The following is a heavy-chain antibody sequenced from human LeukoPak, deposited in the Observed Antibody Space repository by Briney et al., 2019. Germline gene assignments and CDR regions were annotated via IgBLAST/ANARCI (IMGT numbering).Heavy chain of an antibody. V-gene: IGHV4-30-2*01. Sequence: PSQTLSLTCTVSGGSISSGGYYWSWIRQPPGKGLEWIGYIYHSGSAYYNPSLKSRVTISVDRSKNQFSLKLSSVTAADTAVYYCARQRKIGGLGAFDIWGQGTMATVSS. D-gene: IGHD1-14*01. J-gene: IGHJ3*02. CDR1: GGSISSGGYY. CDR2: IYHSGSA. CDR3: ARQRKIGGLGAFDI.